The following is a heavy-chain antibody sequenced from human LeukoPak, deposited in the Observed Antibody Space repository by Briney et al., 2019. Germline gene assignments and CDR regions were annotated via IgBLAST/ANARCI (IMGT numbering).Heavy chain of an antibody. V-gene: IGHV3-48*03. CDR1: GFPFSSYE. CDR2: ISSSGSTI. D-gene: IGHD6-19*01. Sequence: GSLRLSCAASGFPFSSYEMNWVRQAPGKGLEWVSYISSSGSTIYYADSVKGRFTISRDNAKNSLYLQMNSLRAEDTAVYYCARNGYSSGWVPGWFDPWGQGTLVTVSS. J-gene: IGHJ5*02. CDR3: ARNGYSSGWVPGWFDP.